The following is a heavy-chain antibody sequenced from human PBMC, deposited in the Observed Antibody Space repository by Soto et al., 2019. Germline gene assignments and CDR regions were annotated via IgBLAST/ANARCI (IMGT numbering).Heavy chain of an antibody. D-gene: IGHD3-22*01. Sequence: TLSLTCTVSGCSISSISYYWGWIRHPQGKGLEWIGSIYYSGSTYYNPSLKSRVTISVDTSKNQFSLKLSSVTAADTAVYYCARLSPYYYDSSGYYYSYWGQGTLVTVSS. CDR3: ARLSPYYYDSSGYYYSY. CDR2: IYYSGST. J-gene: IGHJ4*02. V-gene: IGHV4-39*01. CDR1: GCSISSISYY.